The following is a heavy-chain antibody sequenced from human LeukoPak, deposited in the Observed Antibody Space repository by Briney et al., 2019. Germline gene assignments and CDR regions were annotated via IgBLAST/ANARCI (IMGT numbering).Heavy chain of an antibody. J-gene: IGHJ4*02. CDR2: ISSGADYT. CDR3: AREPNNVVTPAGFDY. D-gene: IGHD2-2*01. Sequence: GGSLRLSCAASGFTFSTYDMTWVRQAPGQGLEWVSTISSGADYTYYADSVKGRFTISRDNSKSTLYLKMNSPRAEDTAVYYCAREPNNVVTPAGFDYWGQGTLVTVSS. CDR1: GFTFSTYD. V-gene: IGHV3-23*01.